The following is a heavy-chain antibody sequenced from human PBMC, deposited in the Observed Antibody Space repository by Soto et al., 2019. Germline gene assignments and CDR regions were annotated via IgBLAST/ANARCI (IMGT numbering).Heavy chain of an antibody. CDR1: GFTFSSYA. Sequence: QVQLVESGGGVVQPGRSLRLSCAASGFTFSSYAMHWVRQAPGKGLEWVAVISYDGSNKYYADSVKGRFTISRDNSKNTLYLQMNSLRAEDTAVYYCARDRGRSPLWYFDLWGRGTLVTVSS. CDR3: ARDRGRSPLWYFDL. J-gene: IGHJ2*01. CDR2: ISYDGSNK. D-gene: IGHD3-16*01. V-gene: IGHV3-30-3*01.